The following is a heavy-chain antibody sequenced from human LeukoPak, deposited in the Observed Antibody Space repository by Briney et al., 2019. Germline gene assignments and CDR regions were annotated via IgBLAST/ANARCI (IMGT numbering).Heavy chain of an antibody. J-gene: IGHJ4*02. D-gene: IGHD2-15*01. V-gene: IGHV3-30*04. Sequence: GGSLRLSCAASGFTFSNYATHWVRQAPGKGLEWVAVISYDGSNKNYGDSVKGRFTISRDNSKKTLYLQMNSLRAEDTAVYYCARGLFRFCSSGSCLSPFDYWGQGTLVTVSS. CDR2: ISYDGSNK. CDR1: GFTFSNYA. CDR3: ARGLFRFCSSGSCLSPFDY.